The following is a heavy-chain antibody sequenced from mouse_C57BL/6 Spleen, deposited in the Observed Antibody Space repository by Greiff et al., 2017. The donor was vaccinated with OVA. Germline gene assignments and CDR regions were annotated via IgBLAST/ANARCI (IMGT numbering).Heavy chain of an antibody. J-gene: IGHJ4*01. CDR1: GFNIKDYY. Sequence: VQLKESGAELVRPGASVKLSCTASGFNIKDYYMHWVKQRPEQGLEWIGRIDPEDGDTEYAPKFQGKATMTADTSSNTAYLQLSSLTSEDTAVYYCTTWGGSSYGAMDYWGQGTSVTVSS. V-gene: IGHV14-1*01. CDR2: IDPEDGDT. D-gene: IGHD1-1*01. CDR3: TTWGGSSYGAMDY.